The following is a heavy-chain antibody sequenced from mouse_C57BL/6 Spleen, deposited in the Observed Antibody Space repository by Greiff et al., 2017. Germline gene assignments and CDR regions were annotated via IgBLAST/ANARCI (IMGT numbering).Heavy chain of an antibody. J-gene: IGHJ4*01. CDR3: ARHLTGYYAMDY. V-gene: IGHV5-6*01. CDR1: GFTFSSYG. Sequence: EVKLMESGGDLVKPGGSLKLSCAASGFTFSSYGMSWVRQTPDKRLEWVATISSGGSYTYYPDSVKGRCTISRDNAKNTLYLQMSSLKSEDTAMYYCARHLTGYYAMDYWGQGTSVTVSS. CDR2: ISSGGSYT. D-gene: IGHD4-1*01.